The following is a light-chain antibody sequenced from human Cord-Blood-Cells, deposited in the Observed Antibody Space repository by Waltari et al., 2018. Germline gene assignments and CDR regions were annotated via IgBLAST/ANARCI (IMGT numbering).Light chain of an antibody. CDR3: SSYTSSSTLV. V-gene: IGLV2-14*01. CDR1: SSAVVGYNF. J-gene: IGLJ3*02. Sequence: QSALTQPASVSGSPGQSITFSCTGTSSAVVGYNFFSWYQQHPGKAPKLMIYDVSNRPSGVSNRFSGSKSGNTASLTISGLQAEDEADYYCSSYTSSSTLVFGGGTKLTVL. CDR2: DVS.